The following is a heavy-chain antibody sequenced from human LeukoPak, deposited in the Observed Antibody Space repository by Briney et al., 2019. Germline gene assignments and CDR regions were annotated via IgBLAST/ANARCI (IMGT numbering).Heavy chain of an antibody. Sequence: GGSLRLSCAASGFTFSSYAMSWVRQAPGKGLEWVAHINQDGSEKYYVDSVKGRFTISRDNTKNSLYLQMNSLRAEDTAVYYCASRSFGGPFDYWGQGTLVTVSS. V-gene: IGHV3-7*03. CDR1: GFTFSSYA. J-gene: IGHJ4*02. CDR2: INQDGSEK. CDR3: ASRSFGGPFDY. D-gene: IGHD3-16*01.